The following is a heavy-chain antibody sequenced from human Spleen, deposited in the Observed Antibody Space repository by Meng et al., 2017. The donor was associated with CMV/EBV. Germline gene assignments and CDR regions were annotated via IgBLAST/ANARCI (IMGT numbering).Heavy chain of an antibody. CDR2: ISAYNGNT. J-gene: IGHJ4*02. CDR1: GYTFTSYG. Sequence: ASVKVSCKASGYTFTSYGISWVRQAPGQGLEWMGWISAYNGNTNYAQKLQGRVTMTTDTSTSTAYMELRSLRSDDTAVYYCAMRSDSSSWYEAPDFDYWGQGTLVTVSS. D-gene: IGHD6-13*01. CDR3: AMRSDSSSWYEAPDFDY. V-gene: IGHV1-18*01.